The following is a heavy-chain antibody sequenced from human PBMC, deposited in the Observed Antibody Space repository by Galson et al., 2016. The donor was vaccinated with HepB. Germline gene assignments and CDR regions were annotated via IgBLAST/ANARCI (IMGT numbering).Heavy chain of an antibody. CDR1: GLTFSSYA. V-gene: IGHV3-23*01. Sequence: SLRLSCAASGLTFSSYAISWVRQAPGKRLEWVSSISASGGSTNYADSVKGRFTISRDNSENTLYLQMNSERDEDTAIYYCAKGGGSWYFDLWGRGTLVTVSS. CDR3: AKGGGSWYFDL. J-gene: IGHJ2*01. D-gene: IGHD1-26*01. CDR2: ISASGGST.